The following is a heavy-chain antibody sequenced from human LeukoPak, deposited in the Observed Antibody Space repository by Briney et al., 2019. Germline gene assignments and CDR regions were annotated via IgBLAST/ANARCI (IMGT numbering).Heavy chain of an antibody. D-gene: IGHD1-26*01. CDR2: ISGYNGDT. Sequence: WASVKVSCKASGYTFTGYYMHWVRQAPGQGLEWMAWISGYNGDTNYVQKFQDRITMTTDTSTSTAYMELRSLRSDDTAVYYCARLYLGGSYRHDAFDIWGQGTMVTVSS. J-gene: IGHJ3*02. CDR3: ARLYLGGSYRHDAFDI. CDR1: GYTFTGYY. V-gene: IGHV1-18*04.